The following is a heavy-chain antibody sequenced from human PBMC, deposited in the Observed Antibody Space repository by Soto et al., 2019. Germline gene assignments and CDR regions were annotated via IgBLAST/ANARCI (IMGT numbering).Heavy chain of an antibody. Sequence: PGGSLRLSCAGSGFIFSSYGMSWVRQAPGKGLEWVSSISGDGCNEYYADSVKGRFTVSRRNSKSTLYLQMNSLRAEDTAVYYCAIRHYDGSGSYYLAKWGQGTLVTVSS. CDR3: AIRHYDGSGSYYLAK. V-gene: IGHV3-23*01. CDR2: ISGDGCNE. CDR1: GFIFSSYG. J-gene: IGHJ4*03. D-gene: IGHD3-10*01.